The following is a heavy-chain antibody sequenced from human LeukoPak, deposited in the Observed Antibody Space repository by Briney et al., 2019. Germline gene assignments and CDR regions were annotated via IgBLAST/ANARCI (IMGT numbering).Heavy chain of an antibody. CDR3: ASHSYGYNH. CDR2: IKQDGSEK. J-gene: IGHJ5*02. CDR1: GFTFSSYG. D-gene: IGHD3-16*01. V-gene: IGHV3-7*01. Sequence: GGSLRLSCAASGFTFSSYGMHWVRQAPGKGLEWVANIKQDGSEKNYVDSVKGRFTIFRDNARNSLYLQMNSLRAEDTAVYYCASHSYGYNHWGQGTLVIVSS.